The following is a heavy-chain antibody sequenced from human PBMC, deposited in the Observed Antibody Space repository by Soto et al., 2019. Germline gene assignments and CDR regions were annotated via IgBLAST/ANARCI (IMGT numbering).Heavy chain of an antibody. CDR2: MFHSGST. J-gene: IGHJ6*02. CDR1: GASISDSHW. Sequence: PSETLSLTCVVSGASISDSHWWTWVRQPPGKGLEWIGEMFHSGSTNYNPTLKSRVTISIDKSRDQFSLNLSSVTAADTAIYYCARQAAAGKYYYAMDVWGQGTTVTVSS. V-gene: IGHV4-4*02. D-gene: IGHD6-13*01. CDR3: ARQAAAGKYYYAMDV.